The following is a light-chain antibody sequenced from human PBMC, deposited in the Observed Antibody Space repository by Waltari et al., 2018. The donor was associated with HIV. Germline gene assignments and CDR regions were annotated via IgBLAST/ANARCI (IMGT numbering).Light chain of an antibody. CDR1: ASPKPY. CDR3: LSADTSGTYV. CDR2: KNT. Sequence: SSELTQPPSVSVSPGQTARITCSGAASPKPYTHWFQQKPGQAPVVVIHKNTERPSGIPERFSASRSGTTVTLTITGVQTDDEADYYCLSADTSGTYVFGPGTTVTVL. V-gene: IGLV3-25*03. J-gene: IGLJ1*01.